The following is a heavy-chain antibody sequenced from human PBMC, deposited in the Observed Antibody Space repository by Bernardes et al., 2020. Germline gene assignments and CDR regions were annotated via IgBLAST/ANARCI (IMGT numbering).Heavy chain of an antibody. CDR1: GYTFTSYD. CDR2: MNPNSGNT. D-gene: IGHD3-10*01. Sequence: SVKVSCKASGYTFTSYDINWLRQATGQGLEWMGWMNPNSGNTGYAQKFQGRVTMTRNTSISTAYMELSSLRSEDTAVYYCARVVRGWNWFDPWGQGTLVTVSS. V-gene: IGHV1-8*01. J-gene: IGHJ5*02. CDR3: ARVVRGWNWFDP.